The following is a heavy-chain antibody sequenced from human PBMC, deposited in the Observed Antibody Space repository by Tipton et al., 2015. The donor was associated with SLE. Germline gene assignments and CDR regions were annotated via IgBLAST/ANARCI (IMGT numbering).Heavy chain of an antibody. CDR1: GGSISSYY. CDR2: IYTSGGT. CDR3: AAYGTFDAFDI. Sequence: TLSLTCTVSGGSISSYYWSWIRQPAGKGLEWIGRIYTSGGTNYNPPPKSRVTMSVDTSKNQFSLKLSSVTAADTAVYYCAAYGTFDAFDIWGQGTMVTVSS. D-gene: IGHD1-14*01. J-gene: IGHJ3*02. V-gene: IGHV4-4*07.